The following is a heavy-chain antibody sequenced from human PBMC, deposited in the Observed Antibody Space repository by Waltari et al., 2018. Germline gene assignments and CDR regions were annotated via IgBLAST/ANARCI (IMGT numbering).Heavy chain of an antibody. CDR1: GGSISSHY. J-gene: IGHJ4*02. Sequence: QVQLQESGPGLVKPSETLSLTCTVSGGSISSHYWSWIRQPPGKGLEWIGYIYYSGSTNYNPSLKSRVTISVDTSKNQFSLKLSSVTAADTAVYYCARERHSGGNDYWGQGTLVTVSS. V-gene: IGHV4-59*11. CDR3: ARERHSGGNDY. CDR2: IYYSGST. D-gene: IGHD3-16*01.